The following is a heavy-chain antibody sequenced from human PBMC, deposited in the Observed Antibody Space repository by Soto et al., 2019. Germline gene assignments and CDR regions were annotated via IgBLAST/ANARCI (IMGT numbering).Heavy chain of an antibody. CDR2: ISYDGSSI. J-gene: IGHJ6*02. CDR3: ESDCSSHTCYRQGGMDV. CDR1: GFSLNSYA. V-gene: IGHV3-30-3*01. D-gene: IGHD2-2*02. Sequence: QVQLVESGGGVVQPGRSLTLSCAASGFSLNSYAMHWVRQAPGKGLEWVAVISYDGSSIIYRDSVKGRFTISRDNSKNTVYLRMDSLRTEDTAVYYCESDCSSHTCYRQGGMDVWGQGTTVTVSS.